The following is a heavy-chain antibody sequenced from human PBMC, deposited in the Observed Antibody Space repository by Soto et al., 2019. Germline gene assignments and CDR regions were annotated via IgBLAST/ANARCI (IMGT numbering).Heavy chain of an antibody. CDR1: CDSISNSRFY. Sequence: SETLSLTCSVSCDSISNSRFYWAWIRQPPGEGLEWIGSIYHTGNAYYNPSLKSRVTIFVDTSKNQFSLKLTSVTAADTALYYCASYFFDGTAYTTIWFDSRRQATLVTVSS. D-gene: IGHD3-10*01. J-gene: IGHJ5*01. V-gene: IGHV4-39*01. CDR3: ASYFFDGTAYTTIWFDS. CDR2: IYHTGNA.